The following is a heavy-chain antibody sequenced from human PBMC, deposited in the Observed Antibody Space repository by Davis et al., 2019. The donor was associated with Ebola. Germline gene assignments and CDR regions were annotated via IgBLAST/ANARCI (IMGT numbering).Heavy chain of an antibody. J-gene: IGHJ4*02. Sequence: GESLKISCAASGFTFSGSAMHWVRQASGKGLEWVGRIRSKANSYATAYAASVKGRFTISRDDSKNTAYLQMNSLKTEDTAVYYCDIADYWGQGTLVTVSS. V-gene: IGHV3-73*01. CDR2: IRSKANSYAT. D-gene: IGHD6-13*01. CDR1: GFTFSGSA. CDR3: DIADY.